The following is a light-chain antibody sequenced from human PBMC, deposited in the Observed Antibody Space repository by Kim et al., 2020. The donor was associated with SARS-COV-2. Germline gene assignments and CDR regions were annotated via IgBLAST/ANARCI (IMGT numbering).Light chain of an antibody. CDR2: SEN. V-gene: IGLV3-19*01. J-gene: IGLJ1*01. Sequence: LGQTVRITCEGDRLSSYYASWYQQKPGQAPVLVIYSENNRASGIPDRFSGSSSGNTASLIITGDQAEEEADYYCYSRDSSGNHLRVFGSGTKVTFL. CDR3: YSRDSSGNHLRV. CDR1: RLSSYY.